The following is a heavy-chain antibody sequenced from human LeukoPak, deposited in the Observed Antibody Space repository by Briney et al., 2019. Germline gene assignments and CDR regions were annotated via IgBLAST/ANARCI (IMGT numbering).Heavy chain of an antibody. CDR2: IKQDGSDR. CDR1: GFSVSSYW. J-gene: IGHJ6*03. V-gene: IGHV3-7*03. Sequence: GGSLRLSCGVSGFSVSSYWMSWVRQAPGKGLEWVASIKQDGSDRYYVDSVKGRFTIARDDAKNSLYLQMNSLRAEDTALYYCAREIEGGSSWYLISYYYYMDVWGKGTTVTVSS. CDR3: AREIEGGSSWYLISYYYYMDV. D-gene: IGHD6-13*01.